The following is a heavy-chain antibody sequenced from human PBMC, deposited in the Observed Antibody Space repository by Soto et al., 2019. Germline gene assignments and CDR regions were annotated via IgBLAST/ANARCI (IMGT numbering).Heavy chain of an antibody. D-gene: IGHD2-2*01. J-gene: IGHJ5*02. CDR3: ARVPTP. V-gene: IGHV4-30-2*01. Sequence: MLSVRSGVAGGSSISRGCSWSCIRQPPGKGLEWIGYIYHSGSTYYNPSLKSRVTISVDRSKNQFSLKLSSVTAADTAVYYCARVPTPWGQGTLVTVSS. CDR2: IYHSGST. CDR1: GGSSISRGCS.